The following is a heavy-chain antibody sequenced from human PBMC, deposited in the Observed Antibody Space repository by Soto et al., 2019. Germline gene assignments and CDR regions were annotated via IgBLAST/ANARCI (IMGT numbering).Heavy chain of an antibody. D-gene: IGHD3-10*01. V-gene: IGHV3-23*01. Sequence: GFLRLSCAASGFTFSSYAMSWVRQAPGKGLEWVSAISGSGGSTYYADSVKGRFTISRDNSKNTLYLQMNSLRAEDTAVYYCAKDLGVRGVISGWFDPWGQGTLVTVSS. CDR2: ISGSGGST. CDR1: GFTFSSYA. J-gene: IGHJ5*02. CDR3: AKDLGVRGVISGWFDP.